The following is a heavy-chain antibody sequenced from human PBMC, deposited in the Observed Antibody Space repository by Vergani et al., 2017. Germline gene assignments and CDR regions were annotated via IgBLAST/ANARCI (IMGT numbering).Heavy chain of an antibody. CDR1: GFTFSSYG. Sequence: QVQLVESGGGVVQPGRSLRLSCAASGFTFSSYGMHWVRQAPGKGLEWVAVISYDGSNKYYADSVKGRFTISRDNSKTTLYLQMNSLRAEDTAVYYCAKGGRGYYYMDVWGKGTTVTVSS. J-gene: IGHJ6*03. CDR3: AKGGRGYYYMDV. V-gene: IGHV3-30*18. D-gene: IGHD3-16*01. CDR2: ISYDGSNK.